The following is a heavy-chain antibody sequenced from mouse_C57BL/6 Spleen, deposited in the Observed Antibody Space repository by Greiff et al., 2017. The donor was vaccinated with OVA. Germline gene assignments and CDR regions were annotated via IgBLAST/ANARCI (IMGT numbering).Heavy chain of an antibody. D-gene: IGHD3-2*02. V-gene: IGHV1-26*01. CDR1: GYTFTDYY. CDR3: ASWGSSGPAWFAY. J-gene: IGHJ3*01. Sequence: VQLQQSGPELVKPGASVKISCKASGYTFTDYYMNWVKQSHGKSLEWIGDINPNNGGTSYNQKFKGKATLTVDKSSSTAYMELRSLTSEDSAVYYCASWGSSGPAWFAYWGQGTLVTVSA. CDR2: INPNNGGT.